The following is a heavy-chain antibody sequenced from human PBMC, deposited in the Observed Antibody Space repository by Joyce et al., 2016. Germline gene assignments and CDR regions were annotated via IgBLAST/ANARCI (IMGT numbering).Heavy chain of an antibody. Sequence: QFQLVESGGRVVQPGRSLRLSCRASGFTFNGFARHWVRQAPGKGREWVAVISQEGERQFYGEPSKGRFTISRDNYKNTLDLQMNSLRVEDTAVYYCAKGALADQLLPPADLWGQGTLVTVSS. CDR2: ISQEGERQ. J-gene: IGHJ1*01. CDR3: AKGALADQLLPPADL. V-gene: IGHV3-30*18. D-gene: IGHD1-1*01. CDR1: GFTFNGFA.